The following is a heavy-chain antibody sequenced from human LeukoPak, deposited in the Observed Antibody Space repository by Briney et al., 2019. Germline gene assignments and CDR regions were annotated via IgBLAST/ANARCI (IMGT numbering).Heavy chain of an antibody. CDR1: GASISSYY. V-gene: IGHV4-4*07. CDR2: IYTSGNT. CDR3: ARDAFSGGTRFDP. J-gene: IGHJ5*02. D-gene: IGHD1-1*01. Sequence: SETLSLTCTVSGASISSYYWSWIRQPAGKGLEWIGRIYTSGNTSYNPSLKSRVTMSVDTSKNQFSLKLSSVTAADTAVYYCARDAFSGGTRFDPWGQETLVTVSS.